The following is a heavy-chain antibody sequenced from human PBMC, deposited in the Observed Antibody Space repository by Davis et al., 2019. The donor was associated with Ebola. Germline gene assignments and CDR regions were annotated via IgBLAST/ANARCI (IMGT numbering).Heavy chain of an antibody. CDR1: GGSFSGYY. CDR2: INHDGNT. Sequence: SQTLSLTCAVYGGSFSGYYWSWIRQPPGKGLEWIGEINHDGNTKYNPSLKRRVTMSVDTSNNQFSLRLTSVTAADTAVYYCAGGQNSGYDWYYYYGMDVWGQGTTVTVSS. V-gene: IGHV4-34*01. CDR3: AGGQNSGYDWYYYYGMDV. J-gene: IGHJ6*02. D-gene: IGHD5-12*01.